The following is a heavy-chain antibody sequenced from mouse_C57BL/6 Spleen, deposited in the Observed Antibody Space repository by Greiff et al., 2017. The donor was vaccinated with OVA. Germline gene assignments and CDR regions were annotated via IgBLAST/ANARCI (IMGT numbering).Heavy chain of an antibody. CDR1: GYSLTSGYY. D-gene: IGHD3-2*02. Sequence: EVKLQASGPGLVKPSQSLSLTCSVTGYSLTSGYYWNWIRQFPGNKLEWMGYLRYAGSNNYNPSLKNRISITRDTSKNQFFLKLNSVTTEDTATYYCARQLSYAMDYWGQGTSVTVSS. V-gene: IGHV3-6*01. J-gene: IGHJ4*01. CDR3: ARQLSYAMDY. CDR2: LRYAGSN.